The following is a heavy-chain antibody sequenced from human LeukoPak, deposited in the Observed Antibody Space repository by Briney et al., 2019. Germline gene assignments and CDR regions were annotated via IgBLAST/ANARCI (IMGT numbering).Heavy chain of an antibody. J-gene: IGHJ4*02. D-gene: IGHD6-13*01. CDR1: GGTFSSYA. CDR3: VFAAAGGGDYFDY. CDR2: IIPIFGTA. Sequence: GSSVKVSCKASGGTFSSYAISWVRQAPGQGLEWMGGIIPIFGTANYAQQSQGRVTITMDESTSTAYMELSSLRCEVTAVHSFVFAAAGGGDYFDYWGQGTLVTVSS. V-gene: IGHV1-69*05.